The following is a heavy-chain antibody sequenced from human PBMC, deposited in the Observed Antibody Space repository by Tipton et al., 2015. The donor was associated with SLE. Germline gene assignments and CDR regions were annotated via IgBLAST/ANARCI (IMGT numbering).Heavy chain of an antibody. CDR2: IYYTGTT. D-gene: IGHD5-12*01. CDR1: GVSIRSDGFY. Sequence: TLSLTCTVSGVSIRSDGFYWSWIRQHPDKVLEWIGYIYYTGTTQYKPSLQSRLTISLDTSKNQFSLRLSSVTAADTATHYCARAGEYGDYEATDYWGQGTLVTVSS. V-gene: IGHV4-31*03. CDR3: ARAGEYGDYEATDY. J-gene: IGHJ4*02.